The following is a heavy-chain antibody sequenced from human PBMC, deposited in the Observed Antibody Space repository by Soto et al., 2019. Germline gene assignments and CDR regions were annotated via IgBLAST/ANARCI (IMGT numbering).Heavy chain of an antibody. CDR2: ISYDGSNK. V-gene: IGHV3-30*03. D-gene: IGHD6-13*01. CDR3: ATSAAGTPTHS. Sequence: PGGSLRLSCAASGFTFSSYGMHWVRQAPGKGLEWVAVISYDGSNKYYADSVKGRFTISRDNSKNTLYLQMNSLRAEDTAVYYCATSAAGTPTHSWGQGTLVTVSS. CDR1: GFTFSSYG. J-gene: IGHJ5*02.